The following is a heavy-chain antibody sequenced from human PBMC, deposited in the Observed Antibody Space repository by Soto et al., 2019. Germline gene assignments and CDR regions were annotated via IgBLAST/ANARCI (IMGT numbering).Heavy chain of an antibody. V-gene: IGHV1-18*01. CDR2: IRGYNGYT. CDR3: VSDRDYSHTDADIDY. J-gene: IGHJ4*02. Sequence: QVQLVQSGAQVRRPGTSGRSSWPTSGFNFNTYGFIWVRQAPGQGLGGVGWIRGYNGYTKYAQSLEDGGTLCTDTSTSTAFLERRNLRSGDKALYFCVSDRDYSHTDADIDYWGEGGLVTLCS. CDR1: GFNFNTYG. D-gene: IGHD3-22*01.